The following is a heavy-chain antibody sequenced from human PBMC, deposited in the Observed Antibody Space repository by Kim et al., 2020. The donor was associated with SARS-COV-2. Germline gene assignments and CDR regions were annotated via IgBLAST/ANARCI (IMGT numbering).Heavy chain of an antibody. D-gene: IGHD3-22*01. J-gene: IGHJ6*02. CDR2: VYWSGST. V-gene: IGHV4-28*01. CDR3: ATNRPPGWLHYYYYYYDMDV. Sequence: SETLSLTCAVSGSSISTSNWWGWIRPPPGTGLEWIVCVYWSGSTYCNPSLKSRVTMSVDTSKNQFFLKLSSVTAVDTAVYYCATNRPPGWLHYYYYYYDMDVWGQGTTVTVSS. CDR1: GSSISTSNW.